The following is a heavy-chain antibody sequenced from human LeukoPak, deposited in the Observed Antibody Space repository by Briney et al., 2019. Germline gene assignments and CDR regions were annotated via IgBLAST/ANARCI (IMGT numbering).Heavy chain of an antibody. V-gene: IGHV3-30*18. Sequence: GRSLRLSCAASGFTFSSYGMHWVRQAPGKGLEWVAVISYDGSNKYYADSVKGRFTISRDNSKNTLYLQMNSLRAEDTAVYYCAKERVPTVASYYFDYWGQGTLVTVSS. CDR1: GFTFSSYG. D-gene: IGHD4-23*01. CDR2: ISYDGSNK. J-gene: IGHJ4*02. CDR3: AKERVPTVASYYFDY.